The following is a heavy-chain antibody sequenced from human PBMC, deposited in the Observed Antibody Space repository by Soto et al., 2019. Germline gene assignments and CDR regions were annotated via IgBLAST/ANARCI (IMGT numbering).Heavy chain of an antibody. CDR3: VKDRFVNY. CDR2: ISSNGVST. J-gene: IGHJ4*02. CDR1: GLSFNDYA. V-gene: IGHV3-64D*06. D-gene: IGHD3-3*01. Sequence: GSLRLSCSASGLSFNDYAMHWVRQAAGKVLRYVSSISSNGVSTYYADSVKGRFTISRDNSKNTLYLQMNSLRVEDTAVYYCVKDRFVNYWGQGXLVTVYS.